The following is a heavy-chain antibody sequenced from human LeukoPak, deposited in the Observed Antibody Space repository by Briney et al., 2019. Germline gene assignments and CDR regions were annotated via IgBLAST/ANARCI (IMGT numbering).Heavy chain of an antibody. J-gene: IGHJ4*02. CDR2: ISGSGRGGRT. CDR3: AKSGLNRFDY. V-gene: IGHV3-23*01. D-gene: IGHD2-15*01. Sequence: GGSLRLSCAASRFTFSSYGMHWVRQAPGKGLEWVSNISGSGRGGRTYYADSVKGRFTISRDNSKNTPYLQMSSLRAEDTAVYYCAKSGLNRFDYWGQGTLVTVSS. CDR1: RFTFSSYG.